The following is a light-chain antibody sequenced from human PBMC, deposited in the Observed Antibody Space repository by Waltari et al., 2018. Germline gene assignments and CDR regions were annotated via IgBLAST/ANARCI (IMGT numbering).Light chain of an antibody. CDR1: QSLAYTAGDTY. V-gene: IGKV2-24*01. CDR2: KIF. Sequence: DIVLTQTPLSSTVTLGQPASISCRSSQSLAYTAGDTYLSWLQQRPGQPPRLLIYKIFYRFPGVPDRFSGSGAGTDFTLHISRVEADDVGIYYCVQFTQFPYTFGRGTRLDIK. CDR3: VQFTQFPYT. J-gene: IGKJ2*01.